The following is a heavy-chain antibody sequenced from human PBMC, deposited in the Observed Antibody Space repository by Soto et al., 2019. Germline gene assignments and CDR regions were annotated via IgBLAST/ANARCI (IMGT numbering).Heavy chain of an antibody. Sequence: PSETLSLTCIVSGCSITSNSHYWGWIRQPPGKGLESIGNIYYDGNTYYSPSLKSRVTISLGTSKNQFSLRLNSVTAADTAVYYCARRYGPGFDYWGQGTLVTVSS. CDR2: IYYDGNT. J-gene: IGHJ4*02. CDR3: ARRYGPGFDY. D-gene: IGHD4-17*01. V-gene: IGHV4-39*01. CDR1: GCSITSNSHY.